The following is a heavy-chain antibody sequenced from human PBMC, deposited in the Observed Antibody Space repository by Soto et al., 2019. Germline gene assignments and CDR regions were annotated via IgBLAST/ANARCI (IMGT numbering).Heavy chain of an antibody. CDR1: GYNFATHW. Sequence: GESLKISCQGSGYNFATHWIGWVRHKAGKGLEWMGIIFPGDAETRYSPSFQGHITISADKSISIAYLRWSSLKASDTGMYYCATPGGFGMDVWGQGTTVTVSS. J-gene: IGHJ6*02. CDR2: IFPGDAET. D-gene: IGHD5-12*01. V-gene: IGHV5-51*01. CDR3: ATPGGFGMDV.